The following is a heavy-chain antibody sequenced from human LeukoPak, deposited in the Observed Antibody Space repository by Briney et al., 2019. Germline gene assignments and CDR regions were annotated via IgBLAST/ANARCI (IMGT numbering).Heavy chain of an antibody. Sequence: ASVTVSCEASGYTFTGYYMHWVRQAPGQGLEWMGWINPNSGGTNYAQKFQGRVTMTRDTSISTAYMELSRLRSDDTAVYYCARYLVDTAMVIGWGQGTLVTVSS. CDR2: INPNSGGT. J-gene: IGHJ4*02. CDR3: ARYLVDTAMVIG. CDR1: GYTFTGYY. D-gene: IGHD5-18*01. V-gene: IGHV1-2*02.